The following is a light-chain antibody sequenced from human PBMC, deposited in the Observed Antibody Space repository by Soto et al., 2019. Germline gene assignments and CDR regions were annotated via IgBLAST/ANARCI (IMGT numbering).Light chain of an antibody. CDR2: GAS. CDR3: QQYNYWPLFT. Sequence: EIVMTQSPATLSVSPGERATLSCRASQSVSSNLAWFQQKPGQAPRLLIYGASTRATGIPARFSGSGSGTEFTLTISSLQSEDFAVYYCQQYNYWPLFTFGPGTKGDIK. CDR1: QSVSSN. J-gene: IGKJ3*01. V-gene: IGKV3-15*01.